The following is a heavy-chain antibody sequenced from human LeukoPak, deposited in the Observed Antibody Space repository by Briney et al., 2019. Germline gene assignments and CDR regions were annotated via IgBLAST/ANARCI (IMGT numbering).Heavy chain of an antibody. CDR3: ARGCDDFWSGYFPTNWFDP. J-gene: IGHJ5*02. CDR1: GGTFSSYT. CDR2: IIPILGIA. Sequence: SVKVSCKASGGTFSSYTISWVRQAPGQGLEWMGRIIPILGIANYAQKFRGRVTITADKSTSTAYMELSSLRSEDTAVYYCARGCDDFWSGYFPTNWFDPWGQGTLVTVSS. V-gene: IGHV1-69*02. D-gene: IGHD3-3*01.